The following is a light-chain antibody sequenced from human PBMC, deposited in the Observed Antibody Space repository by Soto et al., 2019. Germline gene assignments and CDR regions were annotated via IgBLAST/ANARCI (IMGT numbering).Light chain of an antibody. J-gene: IGKJ5*01. Sequence: EIVLTQSPATLSLSPGERATLSCRASQSVSSYLAWYQQKPGQSPRLLIYDASNRATGIPARFSGSGSGTDFTHTISRLEPEDFAVYYCQQRSNWPPITLGQGTRLEIK. V-gene: IGKV3-11*01. CDR3: QQRSNWPPIT. CDR2: DAS. CDR1: QSVSSY.